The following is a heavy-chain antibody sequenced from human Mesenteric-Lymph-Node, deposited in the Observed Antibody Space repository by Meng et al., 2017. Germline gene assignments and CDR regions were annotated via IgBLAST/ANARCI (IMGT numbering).Heavy chain of an antibody. D-gene: IGHD4/OR15-4a*01. CDR1: GFTFSSYW. CDR3: TRIRLWWRDWFDP. Sequence: GESLKISCAASGFTFSSYWMSWVRQAPGKGLEWVGFIRSKAYGGTTEYAASVKGRFTISRDDSKSIAYLQMNSLKTEDTAVYYCTRIRLWWRDWFDPWGQGTLVTVSS. V-gene: IGHV3-49*04. CDR2: IRSKAYGGTT. J-gene: IGHJ5*02.